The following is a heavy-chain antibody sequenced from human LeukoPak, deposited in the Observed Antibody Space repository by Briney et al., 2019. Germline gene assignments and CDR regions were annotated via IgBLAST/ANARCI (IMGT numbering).Heavy chain of an antibody. CDR2: ISSSSSYI. CDR1: GFTFSSYS. Sequence: GGSLRLSCAASGFTFSSYSMNWVRQAPGKGLEWASSISSSSSYIYYADSVKGRFTISRDNAKNSLYLQMNSLRAEDTAVYYCASTGRLMATILDAFDIWGQGTMVTVSS. J-gene: IGHJ3*02. V-gene: IGHV3-21*01. D-gene: IGHD5-12*01. CDR3: ASTGRLMATILDAFDI.